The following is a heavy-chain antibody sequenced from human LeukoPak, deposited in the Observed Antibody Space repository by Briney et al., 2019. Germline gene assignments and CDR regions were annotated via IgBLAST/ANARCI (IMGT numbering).Heavy chain of an antibody. CDR1: GYSFTSYW. CDR2: IYPGDSNT. V-gene: IGHV5-51*01. Sequence: GESLKISCKGSGYSFTSYWIGWVRQMPGKGLEWMGIIYPGDSNTRYSPSFQGQVTISADKSISTAFLQWSSLKASDTAMYYCARLSYDSSDFHYMDVWGKGTTVTISS. J-gene: IGHJ6*03. CDR3: ARLSYDSSDFHYMDV. D-gene: IGHD3-22*01.